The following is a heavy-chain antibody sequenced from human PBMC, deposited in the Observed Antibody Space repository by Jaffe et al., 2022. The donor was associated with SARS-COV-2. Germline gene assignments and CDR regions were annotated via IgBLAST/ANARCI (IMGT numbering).Heavy chain of an antibody. D-gene: IGHD3-10*01. Sequence: QVQLVQSGAEVKKPGASVRVSCKASGYTFTKCAIHWVRQAPGQGLEWMGWINPGNGNTRYSQKFQGRVTLTRDTSASTGYMELSSLRSEDTAVFYCARVCFGEPMEYWGQGTLVTVSS. CDR2: INPGNGNT. V-gene: IGHV1-3*01. CDR1: GYTFTKCA. J-gene: IGHJ4*02. CDR3: ARVCFGEPMEY.